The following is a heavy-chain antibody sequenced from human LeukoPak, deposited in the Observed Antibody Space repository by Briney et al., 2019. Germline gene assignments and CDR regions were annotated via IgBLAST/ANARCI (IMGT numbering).Heavy chain of an antibody. J-gene: IGHJ4*02. CDR3: ARSRAATFDY. CDR1: GDSVSSKSAA. Sequence: SQTLSLTCAISGDSVSSKSAAWNWIRQSPSRGLEWVGRTYYRSKWSNDYAASVKSRITVNPDTSENQFSLQLSSVAPEDTAVYYCARSRAATFDYWGQGTLVTVSS. D-gene: IGHD2-15*01. V-gene: IGHV6-1*01. CDR2: TYYRSKWSN.